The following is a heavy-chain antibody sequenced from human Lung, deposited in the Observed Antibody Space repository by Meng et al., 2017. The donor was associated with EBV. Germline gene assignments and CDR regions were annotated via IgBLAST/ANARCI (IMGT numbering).Heavy chain of an antibody. Sequence: QAPLQESGPGVANAQRALYLNCTVSGCSISSGGHYWSWIRQHPGKGLEWIGYIYYSGSTYYNPSLKSLVSISVDTSNNQFSLKLSSVTAADTAVYYCARAVDTGYFDYWGQGTLVTVSS. CDR2: IYYSGST. J-gene: IGHJ4*02. D-gene: IGHD5-18*01. CDR3: ARAVDTGYFDY. V-gene: IGHV4-31*01. CDR1: GCSISSGGHY.